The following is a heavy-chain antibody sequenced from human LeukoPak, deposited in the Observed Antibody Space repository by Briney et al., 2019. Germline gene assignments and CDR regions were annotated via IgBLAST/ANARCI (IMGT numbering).Heavy chain of an antibody. CDR1: GFTFSSYA. Sequence: GGSLRLSCAASGFTFSSYAMSWVRQAPGKGLEWVSAISGSGGSTYYADSVKGRFTISRDNSKNTLYLQMNSLRAEDTAVYYCAKAPRYSGSLGIEDYWGQGTLVTVSS. D-gene: IGHD1-26*01. CDR3: AKAPRYSGSLGIEDY. J-gene: IGHJ4*02. V-gene: IGHV3-23*01. CDR2: ISGSGGST.